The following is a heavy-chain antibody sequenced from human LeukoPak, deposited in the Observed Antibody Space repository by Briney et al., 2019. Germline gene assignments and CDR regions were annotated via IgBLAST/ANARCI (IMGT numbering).Heavy chain of an antibody. CDR2: IYYTGRT. CDR1: GGFIGSELYY. J-gene: IGHJ5*02. V-gene: IGHV4-39*07. Sequence: PSETLSLSCTVSGGFIGSELYYWGWIRQPPGKGLEWIATIYYTGRTYYNPSLRSRVTISVDTSKNQFSLKLSSVTAADTAVYYCASAYYDFWSGYRNFSFDPWGQGTLVTVSS. CDR3: ASAYYDFWSGYRNFSFDP. D-gene: IGHD3-3*01.